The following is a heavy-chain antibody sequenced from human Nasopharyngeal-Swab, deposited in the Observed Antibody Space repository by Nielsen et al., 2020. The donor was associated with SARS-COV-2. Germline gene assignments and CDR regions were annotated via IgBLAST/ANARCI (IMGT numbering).Heavy chain of an antibody. CDR1: GFTFSPYT. CDR3: ARERGGGYGDY. Sequence: GASLKISCATSGFTFSPYTMTWVRQAPGKGLQWISYITSGNSVQYADSVRGRFTISRDNAKNSLYLQMNSLTAEDTAVYHCARERGGGYGDYWGQGTLVTVSS. D-gene: IGHD5-12*01. CDR2: ITSGNSV. V-gene: IGHV3-48*04. J-gene: IGHJ4*02.